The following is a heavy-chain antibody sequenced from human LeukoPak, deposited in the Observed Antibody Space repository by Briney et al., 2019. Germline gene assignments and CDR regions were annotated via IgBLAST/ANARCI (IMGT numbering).Heavy chain of an antibody. CDR2: INSDGSST. CDR1: GFTFSSYW. CDR3: AKDTSHMVRGVIGY. Sequence: GGSLRLSCAASGFTFSSYWMHWVRQAPGKGLVWVSRINSDGSSTSYADSVKGRFTISRDNAKNTLYLQMNSLRAEDTALYYCAKDTSHMVRGVIGYWGQGTLVTVSS. V-gene: IGHV3-74*01. J-gene: IGHJ4*02. D-gene: IGHD3-10*01.